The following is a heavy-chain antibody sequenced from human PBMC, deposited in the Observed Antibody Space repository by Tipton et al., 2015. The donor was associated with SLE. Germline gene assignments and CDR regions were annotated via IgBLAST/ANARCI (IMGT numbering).Heavy chain of an antibody. V-gene: IGHV4-4*08. D-gene: IGHD2-2*03. J-gene: IGHJ4*02. CDR3: ARGVGYCSSTSCYDFFDY. Sequence: TLSLTCTVSGGSISSYYWSWIRQPPGKGLEWIGYIYTSGSTNYNPSLKSRVTISVDTSKNQFSLKLSSVTAADTAVYYCARGVGYCSSTSCYDFFDYWGQGTLVTVSS. CDR1: GGSISSYY. CDR2: IYTSGST.